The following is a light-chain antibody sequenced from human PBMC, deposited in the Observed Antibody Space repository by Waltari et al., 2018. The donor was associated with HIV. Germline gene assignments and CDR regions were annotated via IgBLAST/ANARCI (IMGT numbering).Light chain of an antibody. J-gene: IGLJ3*02. CDR3: CSYAGSTTNWV. V-gene: IGLV2-23*02. CDR1: TSDLGTYDI. CDR2: EVD. Sequence: QSALTQPASVSGSPGQSITISCTGTTSDLGTYDIVSWYHHHPGKAPKLVIYEVDKRPSGVSNRFSGSKSGNTASLTISGLQAEDGADYYCCSYAGSTTNWVFGGGTKLTVL.